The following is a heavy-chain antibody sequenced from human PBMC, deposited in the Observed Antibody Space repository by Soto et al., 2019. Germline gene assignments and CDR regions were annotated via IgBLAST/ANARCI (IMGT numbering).Heavy chain of an antibody. CDR2: ISGSGGST. D-gene: IGHD3-22*01. V-gene: IGHV3-23*01. CDR1: GFTFSSYA. Sequence: EVQLLESGGGLVQPGGSLRLSCAASGFTFSSYAMSWVRQAPGKGLEWVSAISGSGGSTYYADSVKGRFTISRDNSKNTLYLQMNSLRAEDTAVYYCAKLPSAHSYDSSGTFDYWGQGTLVTVSS. CDR3: AKLPSAHSYDSSGTFDY. J-gene: IGHJ4*02.